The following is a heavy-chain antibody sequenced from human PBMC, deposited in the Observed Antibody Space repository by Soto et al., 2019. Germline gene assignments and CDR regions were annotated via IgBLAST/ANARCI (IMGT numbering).Heavy chain of an antibody. V-gene: IGHV1-8*01. CDR3: ARRGSSSWYYYYYGMDV. CDR2: MNPNSGNT. CDR1: GYTFTSYD. J-gene: IGHJ6*02. Sequence: QVQLVQSGAEVKKPGASVKVSCKASGYTFTSYDINWVRQATGQGLEWMGWMNPNSGNTGYAQKFQGRGTMTRNTSISTAYMELSSLRSEDTAVYYCARRGSSSWYYYYYGMDVWGQGTTVTVSS. D-gene: IGHD6-13*01.